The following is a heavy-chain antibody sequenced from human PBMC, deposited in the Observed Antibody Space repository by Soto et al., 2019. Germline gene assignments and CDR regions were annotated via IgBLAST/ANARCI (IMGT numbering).Heavy chain of an antibody. CDR3: ARERYSGYDRQFGYYYYYGMDV. V-gene: IGHV3-30-3*01. CDR2: ISYDGSNK. J-gene: IGHJ6*02. D-gene: IGHD5-12*01. CDR1: GFTFSSYA. Sequence: QVQLVESGGGVVQPGRSLRLSCAASGFTFSSYAMHWVRQAPGKGLEWVAVISYDGSNKYYADSVKGRCTISRDNSKNTLYLQMNSLRAEDTAVYYCARERYSGYDRQFGYYYYYGMDVWGQGTTVTVSS.